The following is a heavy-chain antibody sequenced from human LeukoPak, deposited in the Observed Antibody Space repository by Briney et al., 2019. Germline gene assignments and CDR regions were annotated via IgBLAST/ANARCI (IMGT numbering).Heavy chain of an antibody. J-gene: IGHJ4*02. V-gene: IGHV3-23*01. CDR1: GFTFSSYA. CDR2: ISGSGGSA. Sequence: GGSLRLSCAASGFTFSSYAMSWVRQAPGKGLEWVSAISGSGGSAYYADSVKGRFTISRDNSKNTLYLQMNSLRAEDTAVYYCAKAFRITGELPDLPDYWGQGTLVTVSS. D-gene: IGHD1-26*01. CDR3: AKAFRITGELPDLPDY.